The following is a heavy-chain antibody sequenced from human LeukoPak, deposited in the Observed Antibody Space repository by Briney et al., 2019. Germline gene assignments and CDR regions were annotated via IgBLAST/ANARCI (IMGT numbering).Heavy chain of an antibody. CDR1: GFTFSNYW. V-gene: IGHV3-7*01. D-gene: IGHD4-11*01. Sequence: GGSLRLSCAASGFTFSNYWMSWVRQAPGKGLEWVANIKQVGSEKYYVDSVKGRFTVSRDNAKNSLYLQMNSLRAEDTAVYYCARGYGNYGYWGQGTLVTVSS. J-gene: IGHJ4*02. CDR3: ARGYGNYGY. CDR2: IKQVGSEK.